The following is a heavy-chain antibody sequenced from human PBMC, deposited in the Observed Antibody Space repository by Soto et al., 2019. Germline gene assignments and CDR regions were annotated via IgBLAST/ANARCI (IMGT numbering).Heavy chain of an antibody. CDR3: ARSQGSSTSLEIYYYYYYGMDV. Sequence: QVQLVQSGAEVKKPGSSVKVSCKASGGTFSSYAISWVRQAPGQGLEWMGGIIPISETTNYAQKFQGRVTSTEDESKSTAYMELSSLRSEDTAGYYCARSQGSSTSLEIYYYYYYGMDVWGQGTTVTVSS. V-gene: IGHV1-69*01. J-gene: IGHJ6*02. CDR1: GGTFSSYA. D-gene: IGHD2-2*01. CDR2: IIPISETT.